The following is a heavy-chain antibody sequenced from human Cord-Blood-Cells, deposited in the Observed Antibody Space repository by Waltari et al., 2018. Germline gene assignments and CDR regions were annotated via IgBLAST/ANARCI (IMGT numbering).Heavy chain of an antibody. V-gene: IGHV3-21*01. CDR1: GFTFSSYS. J-gene: IGHJ6*02. CDR2: ISSSSSYI. Sequence: EVQLVESGGGLVKPGGSLRLAFAASGFTFSSYSMNWVRQAPGKGLEWVSSISSSSSYIYYADSVKGRFTISRDNAKNSLYLQMNSLRAEDTAVYYCARDSSSSWYYYYYGMDVWGQGTTVTVSS. CDR3: ARDSSSSWYYYYYGMDV. D-gene: IGHD6-13*01.